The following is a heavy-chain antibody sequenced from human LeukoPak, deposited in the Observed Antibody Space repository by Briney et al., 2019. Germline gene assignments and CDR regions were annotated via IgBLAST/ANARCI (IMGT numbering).Heavy chain of an antibody. CDR1: GFTFDDYA. CDR3: AKGVSYYYGSGSYPYYFDY. Sequence: PGGSLRLSCAASGFTFDDYAMHWARQAPGKGLEWVSGISWNSGSIGYADSVKGRFTISRDNAKNSLYLQMNSLRAEDTALCYCAKGVSYYYGSGSYPYYFDYWGQGTLVTVSS. D-gene: IGHD3-10*01. J-gene: IGHJ4*02. CDR2: ISWNSGSI. V-gene: IGHV3-9*01.